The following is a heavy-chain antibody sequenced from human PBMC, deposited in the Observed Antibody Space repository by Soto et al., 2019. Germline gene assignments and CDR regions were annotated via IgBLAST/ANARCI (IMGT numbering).Heavy chain of an antibody. Sequence: GGSLRLSCAASGFTFRSYGMHWVRQAPGKGLEWVAIISHDGSNKYYADSVKGRFTISRDNSKNTLYLQMNSLRAEDTAVYYCAKGDNYSPFDYWGQGTLVTVSS. CDR1: GFTFRSYG. D-gene: IGHD2-15*01. V-gene: IGHV3-30*18. CDR2: ISHDGSNK. CDR3: AKGDNYSPFDY. J-gene: IGHJ4*02.